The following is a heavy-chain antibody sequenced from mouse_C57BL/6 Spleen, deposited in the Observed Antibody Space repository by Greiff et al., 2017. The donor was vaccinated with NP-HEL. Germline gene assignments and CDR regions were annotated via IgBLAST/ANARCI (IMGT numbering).Heavy chain of an antibody. D-gene: IGHD1-1*01. CDR2: IWRGGST. CDR3: AKTGDGSSYGRWYFDV. CDR1: GFSLTSYG. Sequence: QVHVKQSGPGLVQPSQSLSITCTVSGFSLTSYGVHWVRQSPGKGLEWLGVIWRGGSTDYNAAFMSRLSITKDNSKSQVFFKMNSLQADDTAIYYCAKTGDGSSYGRWYFDVWGTGTTVTVSS. V-gene: IGHV2-5*01. J-gene: IGHJ1*03.